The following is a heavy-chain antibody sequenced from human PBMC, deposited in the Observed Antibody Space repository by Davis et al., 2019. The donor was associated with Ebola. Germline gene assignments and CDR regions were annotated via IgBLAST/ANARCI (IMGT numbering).Heavy chain of an antibody. CDR3: ARSRSAAGTRWFNP. D-gene: IGHD6-13*01. J-gene: IGHJ5*02. Sequence: SQTLSLTCAVYGGSFSGYYWSWIRQPPGKGLEWIGEINHSGSTNYNPSLKSRVTISVDTSKNQFSLNLSSVTASDTAVYYCARSRSAAGTRWFNPWGQGTLVTVSS. CDR2: INHSGST. CDR1: GGSFSGYY. V-gene: IGHV4-34*01.